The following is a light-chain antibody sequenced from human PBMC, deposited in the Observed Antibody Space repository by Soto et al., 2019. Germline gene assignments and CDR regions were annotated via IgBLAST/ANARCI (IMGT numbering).Light chain of an antibody. J-gene: IGKJ4*01. CDR3: QQRSNWPLT. CDR1: RSVSTY. V-gene: IGKV3-11*01. Sequence: EIVLTQSPATLSLSPGERATLSCRASRSVSTYLAWYQQKPGQAPRLLIYDASNRATGVPARFSGSGSGTDFTLTISSLEPEDFAVYCCQQRSNWPLTFGGGTKVEIK. CDR2: DAS.